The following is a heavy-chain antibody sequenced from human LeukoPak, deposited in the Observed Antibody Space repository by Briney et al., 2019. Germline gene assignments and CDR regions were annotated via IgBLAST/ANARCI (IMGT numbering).Heavy chain of an antibody. J-gene: IGHJ4*02. D-gene: IGHD5-24*01. CDR2: IYYSGGT. CDR3: ARHAMATANQHFDR. V-gene: IGHV4-59*08. CDR1: GGSISSYY. Sequence: PSETLSLTCTVSGGSISSYYWSWIRQPPGKGLEWIGYIYYSGGTNYNPPLKSRVTISVDTSKKQLSLKVTSVTAADTAVYYCARHAMATANQHFDRWGQGTLVTVSS.